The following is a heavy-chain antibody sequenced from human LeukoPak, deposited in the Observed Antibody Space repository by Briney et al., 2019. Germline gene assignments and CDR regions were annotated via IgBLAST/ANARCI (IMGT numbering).Heavy chain of an antibody. Sequence: GGSLRLSCAASGFTVNSNYMSWVRQAPGKGLEWVSLIYSDGRTYYADSVKGRFTISRDNSKNTLFLQMNTLRAEDTAIYYCARDAWGGSSGYTGFDYWGQGTLVTVSS. J-gene: IGHJ4*02. D-gene: IGHD3-22*01. CDR2: IYSDGRT. CDR1: GFTVNSNY. CDR3: ARDAWGGSSGYTGFDY. V-gene: IGHV3-53*01.